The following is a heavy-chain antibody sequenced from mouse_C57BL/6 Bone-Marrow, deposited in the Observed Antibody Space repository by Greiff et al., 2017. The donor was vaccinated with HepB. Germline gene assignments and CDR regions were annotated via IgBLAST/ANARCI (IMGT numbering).Heavy chain of an antibody. CDR1: GYTFTDYY. Sequence: VKLVESGAELVRPGASVKLSCKASGYTFTDYYINWVKQRPGQGLEWIARIYPGSGNTYYNEKFKGKATLTAEKSSSTAYMQLSSLTSEDSAVYFCGSSLYWYFDVWGTGTTVTVSS. J-gene: IGHJ1*03. CDR2: IYPGSGNT. V-gene: IGHV1-76*01. CDR3: GSSLYWYFDV. D-gene: IGHD1-1*01.